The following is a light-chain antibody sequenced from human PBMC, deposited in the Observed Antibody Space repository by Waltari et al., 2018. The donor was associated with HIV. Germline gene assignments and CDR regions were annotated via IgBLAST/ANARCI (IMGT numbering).Light chain of an antibody. CDR3: QSYDRSLSGGV. Sequence: QSVLTQPPSVSGAPGQTVPISCTGSRSNIGAGYDIHWYQHLPGRAPKLLIYGNTNRPSGVPDRFSGSQSGTSASLVITGLQAEDEADYYCQSYDRSLSGGVFGGGTRLTVL. J-gene: IGLJ7*01. CDR1: RSNIGAGYD. V-gene: IGLV1-40*01. CDR2: GNT.